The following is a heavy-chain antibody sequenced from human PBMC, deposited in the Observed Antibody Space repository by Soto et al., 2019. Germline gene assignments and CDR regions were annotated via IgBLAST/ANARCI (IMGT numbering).Heavy chain of an antibody. V-gene: IGHV5-51*01. J-gene: IGHJ6*02. Sequence: GASLKISCKATGYSFTSYWIGWERQMPGKGLAWIGIIYPGDSDTRYSPSFQGQVTISADKSISTAYLQWSSLKASDTATYYCARIPTAAADNYYYYGMDVWGQGTTVTVSS. D-gene: IGHD6-13*01. CDR2: IYPGDSDT. CDR1: GYSFTSYW. CDR3: ARIPTAAADNYYYYGMDV.